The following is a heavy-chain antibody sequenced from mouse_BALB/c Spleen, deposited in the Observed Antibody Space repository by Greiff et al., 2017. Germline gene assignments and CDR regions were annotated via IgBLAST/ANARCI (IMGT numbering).Heavy chain of an antibody. V-gene: IGHV1S135*01. CDR2: IDPYNGGT. J-gene: IGHJ2*01. CDR3: GREEGTTVVAPYFDY. CDR1: GYSFTDYN. Sequence: VQLQQSGPELVKPGASVKVSCKASGYSFTDYNMYWVKQSHGKSLEWIGYIDPYNGGTSYNQKFKGKATLTVDKSSSTAFMHRNSLTSEDSAVYSCGREEGTTVVAPYFDYWGQGTTLTVSS. D-gene: IGHD1-1*01.